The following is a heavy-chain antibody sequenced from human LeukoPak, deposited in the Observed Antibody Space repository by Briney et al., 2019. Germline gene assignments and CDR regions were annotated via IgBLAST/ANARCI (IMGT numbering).Heavy chain of an antibody. V-gene: IGHV3-23*01. CDR3: STGGYYDSSGYLDY. Sequence: PGGSLRLSCAASGFTFNNYAMSWVRQAPGKGLEWVTVISGSDTSTYYADSVKGRFTSSRDNSKNTLYLQMNSLRAEDTAVYYCSTGGYYDSSGYLDYWGQGTLVSVSS. CDR1: GFTFNNYA. J-gene: IGHJ4*02. D-gene: IGHD3-22*01. CDR2: ISGSDTST.